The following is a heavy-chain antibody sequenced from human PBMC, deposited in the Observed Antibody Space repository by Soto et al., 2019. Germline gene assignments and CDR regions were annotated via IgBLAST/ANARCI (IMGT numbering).Heavy chain of an antibody. J-gene: IGHJ6*02. V-gene: IGHV3-30-3*01. CDR2: ISYDGSNK. D-gene: IGHD6-19*01. CDR3: ARDEYSSGWYRYYYYYGMDV. Sequence: QVQLVESGGGVVQPGRSLTLSCAASGFTFSSYAMHWVRQAPGKGLEWVAVISYDGSNKYYADSVKGRFTISRDNSKNTLYLQMNSLRAEDTAVYYCARDEYSSGWYRYYYYYGMDVWGQGTTVTVSS. CDR1: GFTFSSYA.